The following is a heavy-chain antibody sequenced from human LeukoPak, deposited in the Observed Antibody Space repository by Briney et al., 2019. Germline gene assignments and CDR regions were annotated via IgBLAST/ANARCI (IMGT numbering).Heavy chain of an antibody. Sequence: SETLSLTCSISGGSISNKYWSWIRQPPGKGLEWIGYIYYTGSTSYNPSLKSRVTISLDTSKSQFTLKLTSVTAADTAVYYCARGYGDFRVEGRYFHSWGQGTLVTVSS. D-gene: IGHD4-17*01. CDR3: ARGYGDFRVEGRYFHS. J-gene: IGHJ4*02. CDR1: GGSISNKY. CDR2: IYYTGST. V-gene: IGHV4-59*08.